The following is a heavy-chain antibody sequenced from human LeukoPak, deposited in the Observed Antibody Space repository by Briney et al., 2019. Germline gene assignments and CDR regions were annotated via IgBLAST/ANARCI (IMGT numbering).Heavy chain of an antibody. V-gene: IGHV1-69*05. J-gene: IGHJ6*03. CDR3: ARDASGIAVSGMDYYYYYMDV. CDR2: IIPIFGTA. Sequence: GSSVKVSCKASGGTFSSYAISWVRQAPGPGLEWMGGIIPIFGTANYAQKFQGRVTITTDESTSTAYMELSSLRSEDTAVYYCARDASGIAVSGMDYYYYYMDVWGKGTTVTVSS. D-gene: IGHD6-19*01. CDR1: GGTFSSYA.